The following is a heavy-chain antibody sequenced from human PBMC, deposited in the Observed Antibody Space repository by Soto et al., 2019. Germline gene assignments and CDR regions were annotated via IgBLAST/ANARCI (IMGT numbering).Heavy chain of an antibody. J-gene: IGHJ6*02. D-gene: IGHD6-13*01. CDR3: ARQQVVVGYYYYGMDV. CDR2: IDPSDSYT. V-gene: IGHV5-10-1*01. CDR1: GYTFTNYW. Sequence: PGESLKISCQGSGYTFTNYWISWVRQMPGKGLGWMGRIDPSDSYTNYSPSFQGHVTISVDKSISTAYLQWSSLKASDTAMYYCARQQVVVGYYYYGMDVWGPGTTVTVSS.